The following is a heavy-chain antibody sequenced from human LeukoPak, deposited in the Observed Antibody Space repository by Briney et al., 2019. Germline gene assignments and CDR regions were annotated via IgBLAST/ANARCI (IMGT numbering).Heavy chain of an antibody. CDR1: GGSISSSSYY. CDR2: IYYSGST. V-gene: IGHV4-39*07. Sequence: SETLSLTCTVSGGSISSSSYYWGWIRQPPGKGLEWIGSIYYSGSTYYNPSLKSRVSISVDTSKNQFSLKLTSVTAADTAVYYCARAPEYGLYYFDYWGQGTLVTVSS. J-gene: IGHJ4*02. D-gene: IGHD1-14*01. CDR3: ARAPEYGLYYFDY.